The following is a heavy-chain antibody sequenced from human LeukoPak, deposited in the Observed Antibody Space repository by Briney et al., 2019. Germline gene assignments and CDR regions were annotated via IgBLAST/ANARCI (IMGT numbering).Heavy chain of an antibody. CDR3: ARWQYQLLFSYYYYYMDV. CDR2: ISSSSSYI. D-gene: IGHD2-2*01. J-gene: IGHJ6*03. Sequence: GGSLRLSCAAPGFTFSSYSMNWVRQAPGKGLEWVSSISSSSSYIYYADSVKGRFTISRDNAKNSLYLQMNSLRAEDTAVYYCARWQYQLLFSYYYYYMDVWGKGTTVTISS. V-gene: IGHV3-21*01. CDR1: GFTFSSYS.